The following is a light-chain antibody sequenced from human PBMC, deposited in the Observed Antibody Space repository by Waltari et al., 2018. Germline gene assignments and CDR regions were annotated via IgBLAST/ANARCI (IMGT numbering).Light chain of an antibody. CDR3: GTWDSSLSGAV. CDR1: SSNIGNNY. J-gene: IGLJ7*01. V-gene: IGLV1-51*02. CDR2: EDN. Sequence: QSVLTQPPSVSAAPGQRVTISCSGGSSNIGNNYVSWYRQFPGTAPKLLFYEDNGRPSGVPGRFSGSKSGTSATLDITGLQAGDEADYYCGTWDSSLSGAVFGGGTHLTVL.